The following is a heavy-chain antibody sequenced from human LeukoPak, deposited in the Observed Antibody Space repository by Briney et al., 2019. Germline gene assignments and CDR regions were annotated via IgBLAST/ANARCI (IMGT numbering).Heavy chain of an antibody. CDR1: GGSFSGYY. CDR2: INHSGST. V-gene: IGHV4-34*01. Sequence: PSETLSLTCAVYGGSFSGYYWSWIRQPPGKGLEWIGEINHSGSTNYNPSLKSRITISVDTSKNQFSLKLSSVTAADTAVYYCARHPFSTPFDYWGRGTLVTVSS. CDR3: ARHPFSTPFDY. J-gene: IGHJ4*02. D-gene: IGHD2/OR15-2a*01.